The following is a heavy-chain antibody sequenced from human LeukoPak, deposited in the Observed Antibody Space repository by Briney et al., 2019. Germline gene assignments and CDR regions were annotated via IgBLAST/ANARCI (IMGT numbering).Heavy chain of an antibody. D-gene: IGHD2-15*01. J-gene: IGHJ5*02. CDR2: INHSGST. CDR3: ARGSSGGSYYSRVHAGWFDP. Sequence: SESLSLTCAVYGGSFSGYYWSWIRQPPGKGLEWIGEINHSGSTNYNPSLKSRVTISVDTSKNQFSLKLSSVTAADTAVYYCARGSSGGSYYSRVHAGWFDPWGQGTLVTVSS. V-gene: IGHV4-34*01. CDR1: GGSFSGYY.